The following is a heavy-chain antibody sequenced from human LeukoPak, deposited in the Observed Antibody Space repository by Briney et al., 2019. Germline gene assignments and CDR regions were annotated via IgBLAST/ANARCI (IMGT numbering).Heavy chain of an antibody. CDR1: GYTFTSYD. CDR3: ARQALDSGYDLDAFDI. V-gene: IGHV1-8*01. Sequence: ASVKVPCEASGYTFTSYDINWVRQATGQGLEWMGWMNPNSGNTGYAKKFQGRVTMTRNTSISTAYMELSSLRSEDTAVYSCARQALDSGYDLDAFDIWGQGTMVTVSS. J-gene: IGHJ3*02. CDR2: MNPNSGNT. D-gene: IGHD5-12*01.